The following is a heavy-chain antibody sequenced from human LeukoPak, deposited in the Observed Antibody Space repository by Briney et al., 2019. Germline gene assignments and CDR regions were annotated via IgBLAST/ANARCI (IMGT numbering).Heavy chain of an antibody. D-gene: IGHD6-19*01. CDR2: LYYGGSP. Sequence: PSETLSLTCTVSGGSIRNYYWNWIRQTPGKGLGWIGYLYYGGSPNYNPSLKSRVTISVDTSKNQFSLKLGSMTAADTAVYYCAKGSSGWYPTLFDYWSQGILVTVSS. J-gene: IGHJ4*02. CDR3: AKGSSGWYPTLFDY. V-gene: IGHV4-59*01. CDR1: GGSIRNYY.